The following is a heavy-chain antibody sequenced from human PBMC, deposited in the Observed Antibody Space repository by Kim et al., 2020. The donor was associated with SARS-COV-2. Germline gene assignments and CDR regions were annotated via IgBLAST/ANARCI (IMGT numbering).Heavy chain of an antibody. CDR1: GFTFGDYA. V-gene: IGHV3-49*04. J-gene: IGHJ4*02. CDR2: IRSKAYGGTT. CDR3: CRGPYGVNYPFDY. D-gene: IGHD4-17*01. Sequence: GGSLRLSCTASGFTFGDYAMSWVRQAPGKGLEWVGFIRSKAYGGTTEYAASVKGRFTISRDDSKSIAYLQMNSLKTEDTAVYYCCRGPYGVNYPFDYWGQGTLVTVSS.